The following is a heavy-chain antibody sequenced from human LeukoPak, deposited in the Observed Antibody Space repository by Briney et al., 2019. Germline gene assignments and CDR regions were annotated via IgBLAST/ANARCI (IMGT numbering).Heavy chain of an antibody. CDR2: VYYSGST. CDR3: ARGRPYSGGYHLDY. V-gene: IGHV4-39*01. J-gene: IGHJ4*02. Sequence: PSETLSLTCTVSGGSISSSTYYWGWIRQPPGKGLEWIGSVYYSGSTYYSPSLKSRVTISVDTSKNQFFLKLNSVTAADTAVYYCARGRPYSGGYHLDYWGQGTLVTVSS. CDR1: GGSISSSTYY. D-gene: IGHD1-26*01.